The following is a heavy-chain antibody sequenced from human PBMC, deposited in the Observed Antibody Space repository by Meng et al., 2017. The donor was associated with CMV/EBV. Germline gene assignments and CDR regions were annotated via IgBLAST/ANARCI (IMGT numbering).Heavy chain of an antibody. J-gene: IGHJ4*03. V-gene: IGHV4-38-2*02. D-gene: IGHD3-16*01. Sequence: SETLSLTCTVSGYSISSGYYWGWIRQPPGKGLEWIGSIYHSGSTYYNPSLKSRVTISVDTSKNQFSLKLSSVTAADTAVYYCARALGAYYFDYWGQGTMVTVSS. CDR1: GYSISSGYY. CDR3: ARALGAYYFDY. CDR2: IYHSGST.